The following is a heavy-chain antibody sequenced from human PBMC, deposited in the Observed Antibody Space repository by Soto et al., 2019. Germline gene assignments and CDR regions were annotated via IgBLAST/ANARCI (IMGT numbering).Heavy chain of an antibody. Sequence: GGSLRLSCAASGFTFSSYAMSWVRQAPGKGLEWVSAISGSGGSTYYADSVKGRFTISRDNSKNTLYLQMNSLRAEDTAVYYCAKESRGAYPWYTSSELDYWGQGTLVTVSS. V-gene: IGHV3-23*01. D-gene: IGHD6-13*01. CDR2: ISGSGGST. J-gene: IGHJ4*02. CDR1: GFTFSSYA. CDR3: AKESRGAYPWYTSSELDY.